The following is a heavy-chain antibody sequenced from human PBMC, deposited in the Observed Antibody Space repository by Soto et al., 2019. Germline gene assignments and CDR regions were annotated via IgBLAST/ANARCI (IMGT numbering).Heavy chain of an antibody. CDR2: IYHSGST. Sequence: TLSLTCAVSGGSISSGGYSWSWIRQPPGKGLEWIGYIYHSGSTYYNPSLKSRVTISVDRSKNQFSLKLSSVTAADTAVYYCARYKVYYDSSGYYTYYFDYWGQGTLVTVSS. CDR1: GGSISSGGYS. CDR3: ARYKVYYDSSGYYTYYFDY. D-gene: IGHD3-22*01. V-gene: IGHV4-30-2*01. J-gene: IGHJ4*02.